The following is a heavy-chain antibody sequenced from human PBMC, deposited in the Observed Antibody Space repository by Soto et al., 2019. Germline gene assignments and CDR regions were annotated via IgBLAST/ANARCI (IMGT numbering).Heavy chain of an antibody. D-gene: IGHD3-16*01. V-gene: IGHV3-9*01. CDR2: INWKSDI. CDR1: GFTFDDNA. J-gene: IGHJ4*02. Sequence: GGSLRLSCAVSGFTFDDNAMHWVRQAPEKGLEWVSGINWKSDIGYADSVKGRFTISRDNAEDSLYLQMNGLRAEDTALYYCAISQDRGGRTTFIYWGQGTQVTVSS. CDR3: AISQDRGGRTTFIY.